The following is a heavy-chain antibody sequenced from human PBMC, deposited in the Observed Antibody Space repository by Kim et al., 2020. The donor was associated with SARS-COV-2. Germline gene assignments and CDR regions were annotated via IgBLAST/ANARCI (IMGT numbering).Heavy chain of an antibody. D-gene: IGHD3-10*01. CDR3: ARGAGPNLPDY. Sequence: TNYAQKRQGRVTMTTDTSTSTAYMELRSLRSDDTAVYYCARGAGPNLPDYWGQGTLVTVSS. CDR2: T. V-gene: IGHV1-18*01. J-gene: IGHJ4*02.